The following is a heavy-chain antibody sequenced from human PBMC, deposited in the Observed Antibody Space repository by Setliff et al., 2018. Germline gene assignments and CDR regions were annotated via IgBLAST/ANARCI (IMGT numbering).Heavy chain of an antibody. D-gene: IGHD3-10*01. CDR2: INPNNGDT. CDR1: GYTFTGYY. Sequence: GASVKVSCKASGYTFTGYYFHWVRQAPGQGLEWMGWINPNNGDTNSAQKLQGRFTLTTDTSTNTAYIELSSLRSDDTAVYYCARRSGVRGMTKGWSDNFDYWGRGTLVTVSS. J-gene: IGHJ4*01. CDR3: ARRSGVRGMTKGWSDNFDY. V-gene: IGHV1-2*02.